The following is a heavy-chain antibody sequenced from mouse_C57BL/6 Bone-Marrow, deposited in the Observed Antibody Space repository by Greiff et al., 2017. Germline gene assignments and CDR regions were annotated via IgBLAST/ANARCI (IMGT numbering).Heavy chain of an antibody. CDR2: ISDGGSYT. Sequence: EVQLMESGGGLVKPGGSLKLSCAASGFTFSSYAMSWVRQTPEKRLEWVATISDGGSYTYYPDNVKGRFTISRDNAKNNLYLQMSHLKSEDTAMYYCARDYSPYWGQGTLVTVSA. CDR3: ARDYSPY. D-gene: IGHD2-12*01. J-gene: IGHJ3*01. CDR1: GFTFSSYA. V-gene: IGHV5-4*01.